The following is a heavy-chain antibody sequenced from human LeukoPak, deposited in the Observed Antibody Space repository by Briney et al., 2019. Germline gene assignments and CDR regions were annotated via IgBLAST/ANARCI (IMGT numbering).Heavy chain of an antibody. D-gene: IGHD6-19*01. CDR1: GFTFSSYA. J-gene: IGHJ4*02. V-gene: IGHV3-23*01. CDR2: ITSTGGSA. Sequence: PGGSLRLSCAASGFTFSSYAMSWVRQAPGKGLEWVSGITSTGGSAYYADSVKGRFTVSRGNSKNTLYLQMNSLRAEDTAIYYCAKRRWLVLGSFDYWGQGTLVTVSS. CDR3: AKRRWLVLGSFDY.